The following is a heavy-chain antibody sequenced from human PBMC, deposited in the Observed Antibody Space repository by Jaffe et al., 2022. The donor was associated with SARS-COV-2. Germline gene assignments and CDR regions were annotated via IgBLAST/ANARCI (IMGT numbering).Heavy chain of an antibody. Sequence: QVQLQESGPGLVKPSETLSLTCTVSGYSISSGYYWGWIRQPPGKGLEWIGSIYHSGSTYYNPSLKSRVTISVDTSKNQFSLKLSSVTAADTAVYYCARVGYCSGGSCLTGMDVWGKGTTVTVSS. D-gene: IGHD2-15*01. J-gene: IGHJ6*03. CDR3: ARVGYCSGGSCLTGMDV. CDR1: GYSISSGYY. V-gene: IGHV4-38-2*02. CDR2: IYHSGST.